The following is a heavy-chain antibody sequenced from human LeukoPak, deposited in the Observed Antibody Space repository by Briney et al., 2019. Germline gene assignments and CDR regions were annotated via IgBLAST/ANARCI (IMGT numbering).Heavy chain of an antibody. CDR1: GFTFSGYW. J-gene: IGHJ5*02. V-gene: IGHV3-74*01. CDR3: AGEVYGSGSYYNFRFDP. Sequence: GGSLRLSCAASGFTFSGYWMHWVRQAPGKGLVWVSRINSDGSSTNYADSVKGRFTISRDNAKNTLYLQMNSLRAEDTAVYYCAGEVYGSGSYYNFRFDPWGQGTLVTVSS. CDR2: INSDGSST. D-gene: IGHD3-10*01.